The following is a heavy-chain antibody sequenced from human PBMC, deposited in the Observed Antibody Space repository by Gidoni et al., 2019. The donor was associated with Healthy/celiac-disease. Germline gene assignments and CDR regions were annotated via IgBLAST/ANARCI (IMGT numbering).Heavy chain of an antibody. CDR1: GFTFGDYA. Sequence: EVQLVESGGGLVQPGRSLRLSCTASGFTFGDYAMSWFRQAPGKGLEWVGFIRSKAYGGTTEYAASVKGRFTISRDDSKSIAYLQMNSLKTEDTAVYYCTRGRAVAGTRYFQHWGQGTLVTVSS. CDR2: IRSKAYGGTT. D-gene: IGHD6-19*01. CDR3: TRGRAVAGTRYFQH. V-gene: IGHV3-49*03. J-gene: IGHJ1*01.